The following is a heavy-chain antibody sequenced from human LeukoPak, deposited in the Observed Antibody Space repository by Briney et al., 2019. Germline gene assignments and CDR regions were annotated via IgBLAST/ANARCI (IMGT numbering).Heavy chain of an antibody. J-gene: IGHJ4*01. V-gene: IGHV4-4*02. CDR1: GGSISSSNW. CDR2: IYHSGRT. CDR3: ARRDTAMVPFDY. D-gene: IGHD5-18*01. Sequence: SETLSLTCAVSGGSISSSNWWTWVRQPPGKGLEWIGEIYHSGRTNYNPSLKSRVTISVDKSKNQFSLRLSSVTAADTAVYYCARRDTAMVPFDYWGQGTLVTVSS.